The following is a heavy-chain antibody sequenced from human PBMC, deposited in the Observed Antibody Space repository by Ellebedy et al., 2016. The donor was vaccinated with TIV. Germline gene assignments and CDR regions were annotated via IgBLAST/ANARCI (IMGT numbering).Heavy chain of an antibody. J-gene: IGHJ4*02. D-gene: IGHD1-26*01. CDR3: ASRASGRSDLGRVVYFDY. CDR1: GGSISSYY. CDR2: LYYTGST. Sequence: MPSETLSLTCTVSGGSISSYYWSWIRQPPRKGLEWIGFLYYTGSTNYNPSLKSRVSISVDTSKNQFSLRLTSVTAADTAVYYCASRASGRSDLGRVVYFDYWGQGTLVTVSS. V-gene: IGHV4-59*08.